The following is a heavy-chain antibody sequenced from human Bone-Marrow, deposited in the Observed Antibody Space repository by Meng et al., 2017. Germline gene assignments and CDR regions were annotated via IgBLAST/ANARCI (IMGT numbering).Heavy chain of an antibody. CDR3: ARAAVADLNWYFDH. J-gene: IGHJ2*01. CDR1: GDTFSSYA. V-gene: IGHV1-69*01. D-gene: IGHD6-19*01. Sequence: QVQLVRSGAEGKKPGSSVKVSCKASGDTFSSYAISWVRQAPGQGLEWMGGIIPIFGTANYAQKFQGRVTITTDESTSTAYMELSSLRSEDTAVYYCARAAVADLNWYFDHWGRGTLVTVSS. CDR2: IIPIFGTA.